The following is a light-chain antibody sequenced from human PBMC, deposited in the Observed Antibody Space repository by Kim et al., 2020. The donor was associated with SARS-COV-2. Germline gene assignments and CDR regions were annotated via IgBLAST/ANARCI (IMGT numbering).Light chain of an antibody. J-gene: IGKJ4*01. CDR2: AAS. CDR1: QGIGND. CDR3: LQDYKYPLT. V-gene: IGKV1-6*01. Sequence: AIQMTQSPPSLSASVGDRVTITCRASQGIGNDLGWYQQKPGRAPRLLIYAASSLQSGVPSRFRGSGYGTDFTLTISSLQPEDFATYYCLQDYKYPLTFGGGTKVEI.